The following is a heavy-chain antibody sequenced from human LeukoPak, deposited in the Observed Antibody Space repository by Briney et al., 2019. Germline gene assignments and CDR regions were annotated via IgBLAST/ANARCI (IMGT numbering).Heavy chain of an antibody. V-gene: IGHV4-39*07. CDR3: ARDYQGGYGDKTVDY. CDR1: GGSISSNTYY. Sequence: PSETLSLTCTVSGGSISSNTYYWGWIRQPPGKGLEWIGSIYYSGSTYYNPSLKSRVTISVDPSKNQFSLKLSSVTAADTAVYYCARDYQGGYGDKTVDYWGQGTLVAVSS. D-gene: IGHD5-18*01. J-gene: IGHJ4*02. CDR2: IYYSGST.